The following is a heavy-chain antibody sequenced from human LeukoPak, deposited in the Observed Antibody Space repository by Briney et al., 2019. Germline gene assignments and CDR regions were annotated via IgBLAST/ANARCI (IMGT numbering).Heavy chain of an antibody. D-gene: IGHD6-13*01. V-gene: IGHV3-9*01. CDR3: AKDSSGGVSSAGILDF. CDR2: ISWNNITV. J-gene: IGHJ4*02. CDR1: GFTFDNYA. Sequence: GRSLRLSCAVSGFTFDNYAMHWVRQAPGKGLEWVGSISWNNITVVYADSVKGRFPISRDNPKNSLYLRLNSLRAEDTAFYYCAKDSSGGVSSAGILDFWGPGTLVTVST.